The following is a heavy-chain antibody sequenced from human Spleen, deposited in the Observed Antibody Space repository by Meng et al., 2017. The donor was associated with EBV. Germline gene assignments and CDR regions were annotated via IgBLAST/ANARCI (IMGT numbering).Heavy chain of an antibody. V-gene: IGHV3-23*01. CDR1: GFTFVHYV. J-gene: IGHJ3*02. Sequence: EVQLFESGGSLPQPGGSLGLSCTASGFTFVHYVLTWVRQAPGKGLEWISTFSGSGHTTHYADSVKGRFTIFRDTSRNTLYLQMNSLRAEDTAVYYCAGLSTGMAFDIWGQGTVVTVSS. CDR3: AGLSTGMAFDI. D-gene: IGHD1-1*01. CDR2: FSGSGHTT.